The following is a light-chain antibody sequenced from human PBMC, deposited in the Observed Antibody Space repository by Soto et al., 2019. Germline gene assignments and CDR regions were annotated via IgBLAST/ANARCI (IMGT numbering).Light chain of an antibody. V-gene: IGLV2-14*01. J-gene: IGLJ1*01. CDR2: EVT. Sequence: QSALTQPASVSGSPGQSITISCTGTSSDVGGYNYVSWYQQRPGKAPKFMIYEVTNRPSGVSNRFSGSKSGNTASLTISGLQAEDEADYYCASYTSRGXXVFGTGTXLTXL. CDR3: ASYTSRGXXV. CDR1: SSDVGGYNY.